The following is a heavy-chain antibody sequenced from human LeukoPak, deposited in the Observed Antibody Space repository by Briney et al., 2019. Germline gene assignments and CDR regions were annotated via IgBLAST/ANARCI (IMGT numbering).Heavy chain of an antibody. D-gene: IGHD3-22*01. V-gene: IGHV3-21*01. CDR3: ARHVVAVGFDY. CDR1: GFTFSSYS. Sequence: PGGSLRLSCAASGFTFSSYSMNWVRQAPGKGLEWVSSITSSSSYIYYADSVKGRFTISRDNAKNSLCLQMNSLRAEDTAVYYCARHVVAVGFDYWGQGTLVTVSS. J-gene: IGHJ4*02. CDR2: ITSSSSYI.